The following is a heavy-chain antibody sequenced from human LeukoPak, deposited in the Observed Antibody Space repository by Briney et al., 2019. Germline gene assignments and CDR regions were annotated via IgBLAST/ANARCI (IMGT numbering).Heavy chain of an antibody. CDR3: ARGVGSGWYGPAEWFDP. CDR2: IYYSGST. J-gene: IGHJ5*02. V-gene: IGHV4-61*01. Sequence: PSETLSLTCTVSGGSVSSGSYYWSWIRQPPGKGLEWIGYIYYSGSTNYNPSLKSRVTISVDTSKNQFSLKLSSVTAADTAVYYCARGVGSGWYGPAEWFDPWGQGTLVTVSS. D-gene: IGHD6-19*01. CDR1: GGSVSSGSYY.